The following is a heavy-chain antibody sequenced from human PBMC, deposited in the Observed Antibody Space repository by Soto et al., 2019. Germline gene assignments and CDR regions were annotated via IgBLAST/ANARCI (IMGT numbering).Heavy chain of an antibody. CDR3: ARGSEQWLVLGY. V-gene: IGHV1-3*01. Sequence: ASVKVSCKASGYTFTSYGISWVRQAPGQGLEWMEWINAGNGDTKYSQKFQGRATITRDTSASTAYMELSSLRSEDTAVYYCARGSEQWLVLGYWGQGTLVTVSS. CDR2: INAGNGDT. J-gene: IGHJ4*02. CDR1: GYTFTSYG. D-gene: IGHD6-19*01.